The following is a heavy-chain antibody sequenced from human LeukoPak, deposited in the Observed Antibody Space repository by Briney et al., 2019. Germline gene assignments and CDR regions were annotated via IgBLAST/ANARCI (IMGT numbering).Heavy chain of an antibody. J-gene: IGHJ4*02. Sequence: SVKVSCKAPGDTFSNYAINWVRQAPGQGLEWVGGILPIIGATKNAQKLQGRVTITADESTSTVYMGLTSLRSEDTAIYYCARAHFSAYNGSEWGQGTLVTVSS. CDR3: ARAHFSAYNGSE. V-gene: IGHV1-69*01. CDR2: ILPIIGAT. CDR1: GDTFSNYA. D-gene: IGHD3-10*01.